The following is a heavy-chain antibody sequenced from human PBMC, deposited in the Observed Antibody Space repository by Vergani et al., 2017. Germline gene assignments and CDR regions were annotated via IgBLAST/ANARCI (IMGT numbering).Heavy chain of an antibody. CDR3: ARSTDLYYDSGSSKYYFDY. CDR2: IIPIFGTA. CDR1: GGTFSSYA. V-gene: IGHV1-69*01. D-gene: IGHD3-22*01. Sequence: QVQLVQSGAEVKQPGSSVKVSCKASGGTFSSYAISWVRQAPGQGLEWMAGIIPIFGTANYAQKFQGRVTITADESTSTAYMELSSLRSEDTAVYYCARSTDLYYDSGSSKYYFDYWGQGTLVTVSS. J-gene: IGHJ4*02.